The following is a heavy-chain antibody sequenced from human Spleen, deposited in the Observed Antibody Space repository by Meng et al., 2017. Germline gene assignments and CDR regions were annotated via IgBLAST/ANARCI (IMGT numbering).Heavy chain of an antibody. V-gene: IGHV1-2*06. CDR3: ARDLNSLYYYDSSGYS. J-gene: IGHJ5*02. CDR1: GYTFTGYS. D-gene: IGHD3-22*01. CDR2: ITPNTGGT. Sequence: ASVKVSCKVSGYTFTGYSMHWVRQAPGQGLEWMGRITPNTGGTIYGQKFQGRVTMTWDTSISTVYMELSRLTYDDTAVYYCARDLNSLYYYDSSGYSWGQGTLVTVSS.